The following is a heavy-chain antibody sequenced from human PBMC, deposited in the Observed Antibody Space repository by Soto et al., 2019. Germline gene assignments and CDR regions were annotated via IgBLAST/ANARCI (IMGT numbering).Heavy chain of an antibody. Sequence: KKPRASVKVSCKASGYTFTSYGISWVRQAPGQGLEWMGWISAYNGNTNYAQKLQGRGTMTTDTSTSTAYMELRSLRSDDTAVYYCAKVPQGIFDWWFAPWGQGTLVTVSS. CDR2: ISAYNGNT. D-gene: IGHD3-9*01. CDR3: AKVPQGIFDWWFAP. V-gene: IGHV1-18*01. J-gene: IGHJ5*02. CDR1: GYTFTSYG.